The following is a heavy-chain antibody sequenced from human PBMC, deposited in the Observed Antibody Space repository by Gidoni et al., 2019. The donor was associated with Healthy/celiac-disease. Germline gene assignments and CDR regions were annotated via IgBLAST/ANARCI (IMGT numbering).Heavy chain of an antibody. CDR2: IYYTGST. D-gene: IGHD4-17*01. J-gene: IGHJ4*02. CDR3: ARDPAVTPYYFDY. CDR1: GGSISSGGYY. V-gene: IGHV4-31*03. Sequence: QVQLQESGPGLVKPSQTLSLTCTVPGGSISSGGYYWSWIRQHPGKGLEWIGYIYYTGSTYYNPSLKSRVTISVDTSKNQFSLKPSSVTAADTAVYYCARDPAVTPYYFDYWGQGTLVTVSS.